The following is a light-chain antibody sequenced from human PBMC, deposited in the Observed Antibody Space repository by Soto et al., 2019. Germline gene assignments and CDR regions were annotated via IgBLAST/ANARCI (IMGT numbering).Light chain of an antibody. CDR1: QSISSW. V-gene: IGKV1-5*03. CDR3: QPDDRYPVT. Sequence: DSQMTQSPSTLPASVGDRVTITCRASQSISSWLAWYQQKPGKAPKLLIYKASLLQSGVPSRFSGSGSGTEFTLTNSSLQPENFATYYCQPDDRYPVTFGGGTKV. CDR2: KAS. J-gene: IGKJ4*01.